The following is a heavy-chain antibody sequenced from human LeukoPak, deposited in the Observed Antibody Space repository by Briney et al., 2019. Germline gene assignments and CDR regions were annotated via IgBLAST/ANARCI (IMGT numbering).Heavy chain of an antibody. CDR3: VLVSLTPG. CDR1: GFTLNTFW. D-gene: IGHD3-3*02. J-gene: IGHJ4*02. CDR2: ISSDGSNT. Sequence: GSLRLFCAASGFTLNTFWVARVRQAPGKGLVWVSRISSDGSNTNYADSVKGRFTISRDNANNTLYLQMNSLRAEDTAVYYCVLVSLTPGWGQGTLVTVSS. V-gene: IGHV3-74*01.